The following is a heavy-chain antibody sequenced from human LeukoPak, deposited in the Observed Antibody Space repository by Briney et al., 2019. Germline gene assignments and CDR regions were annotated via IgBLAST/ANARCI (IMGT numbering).Heavy chain of an antibody. CDR1: GGSISSYY. Sequence: KPSETLSLTCTVSGGSISSYYWSWIRPPAGKGLEWIGRIYSSGSTNYNPSLKSRVTMSVDTSKNQFSLKLSSVTAADTAVYYCARGQYHLLYWYFDLWGRGTLVTVSS. CDR3: ARGQYHLLYWYFDL. D-gene: IGHD2-2*01. J-gene: IGHJ2*01. CDR2: IYSSGST. V-gene: IGHV4-4*07.